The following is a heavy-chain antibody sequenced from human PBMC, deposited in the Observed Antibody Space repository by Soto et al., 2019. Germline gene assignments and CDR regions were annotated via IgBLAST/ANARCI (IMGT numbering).Heavy chain of an antibody. V-gene: IGHV3-48*02. CDR1: GFTFSSYS. CDR3: ARSGGIAAAGDDAFDI. Sequence: GGSLRLSCAASGFTFSSYSMNWVRQAPGKGLEWVSYISSSSSTIYYADSVKGRFTISRDNAKNSLYLQMNSLRDEDTAVFYCARSGGIAAAGDDAFDIWGQGTMVTVSS. CDR2: ISSSSSTI. J-gene: IGHJ3*02. D-gene: IGHD6-13*01.